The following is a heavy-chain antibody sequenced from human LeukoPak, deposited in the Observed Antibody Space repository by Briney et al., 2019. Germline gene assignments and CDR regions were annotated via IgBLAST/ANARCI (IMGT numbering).Heavy chain of an antibody. CDR3: ARVDMSYYYYYMDV. Sequence: GGSLRLSCAASGFTFSGSAMHWVRQASGKGLEWVGRIRSKANSYATAYAASVKGRFTISRDDSKNTAYLQMNSLKTEDTAVYYCARVDMSYYYYYMDVWGKGTTVTVSS. D-gene: IGHD3-9*01. CDR1: GFTFSGSA. CDR2: IRSKANSYAT. J-gene: IGHJ6*03. V-gene: IGHV3-73*01.